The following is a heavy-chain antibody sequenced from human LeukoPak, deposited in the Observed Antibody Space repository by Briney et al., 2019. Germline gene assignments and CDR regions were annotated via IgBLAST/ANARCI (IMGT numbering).Heavy chain of an antibody. CDR3: ARHCIGIPNWFDP. V-gene: IGHV4-34*01. Sequence: PSETLSLTCAVYGGSFSGYYWSWIRQPPGKGLEWIGEINHSGSTNYNPSLKSRVTISVDTSKNQFSLKLSSVTAADTAVYYCARHCIGIPNWFDPWGQGTLVTVSS. CDR2: INHSGST. J-gene: IGHJ5*02. CDR1: GGSFSGYY. D-gene: IGHD1-26*01.